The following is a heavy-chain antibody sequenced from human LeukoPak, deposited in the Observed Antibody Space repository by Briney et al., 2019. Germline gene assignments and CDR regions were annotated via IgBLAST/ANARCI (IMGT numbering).Heavy chain of an antibody. CDR2: IWYDGSNK. D-gene: IGHD5-12*01. Sequence: GGSLRLSCAASGFTFSSYGMHWVRQAPGKGLEWVAVIWYDGSNKYYADSVKGRFTISRDNSENTLYLQMNSLRAEDTAVYYCAREGSGHDAFDIWGQGTMVTVSS. CDR1: GFTFSSYG. J-gene: IGHJ3*02. V-gene: IGHV3-33*01. CDR3: AREGSGHDAFDI.